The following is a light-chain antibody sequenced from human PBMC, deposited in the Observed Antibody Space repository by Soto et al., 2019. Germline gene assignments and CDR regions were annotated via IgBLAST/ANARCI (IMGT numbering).Light chain of an antibody. Sequence: SALTQPASVSGSPGQSITISCTGTSSDVGYDNYVSWYQQHPGRAPKSLIYEVSNRPSGVSNRFSGSKSGNTASLTISGLQAEDEADYYCSSYTSTSTYVFGTGTKVTVL. CDR3: SSYTSTSTYV. CDR2: EVS. CDR1: SSDVGYDNY. J-gene: IGLJ1*01. V-gene: IGLV2-14*01.